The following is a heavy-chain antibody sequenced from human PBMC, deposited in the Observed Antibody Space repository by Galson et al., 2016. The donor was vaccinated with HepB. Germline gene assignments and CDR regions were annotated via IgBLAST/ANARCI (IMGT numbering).Heavy chain of an antibody. Sequence: SLRLSCAASGFTFSSYAMSWVRQAPGKGLEWVSGISGSGDSTYYADSVKGRFTISRDNAKSTLYLEMNSLRGEDRAIYYCSTTWFPFDQWGRGTLVTVSS. D-gene: IGHD3-9*01. V-gene: IGHV3-23*01. CDR2: ISGSGDST. CDR3: STTWFPFDQ. J-gene: IGHJ4*02. CDR1: GFTFSSYA.